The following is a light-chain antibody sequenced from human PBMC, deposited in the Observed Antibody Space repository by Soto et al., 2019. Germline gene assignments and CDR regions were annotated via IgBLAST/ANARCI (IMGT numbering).Light chain of an antibody. V-gene: IGLV2-14*01. CDR1: SSDVGGYNY. Sequence: QSVLTQPASVSGSPGQSITISCTGTSSDVGGYNYVSWYQQHPGKAPKLMIYDVSNRPSGVSNRFSGSKSGNTASLTISGLQAEDEADYYGSSYTSSSTLLYVFGPGTKVTVL. CDR2: DVS. J-gene: IGLJ1*01. CDR3: SSYTSSSTLLYV.